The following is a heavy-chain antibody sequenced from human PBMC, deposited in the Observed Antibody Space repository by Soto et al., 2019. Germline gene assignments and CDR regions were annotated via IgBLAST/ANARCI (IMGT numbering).Heavy chain of an antibody. Sequence: PSETLSLTCAVYGGSFSGYYWSWIRQPPGKGLEWIGEINHSGSTNYNPSLKSRVTISVDTSKNQFSLKLSSVTAADTAVYYCARGYNSIPMVRGNYFDYWGQGSRVTVSS. CDR2: INHSGST. CDR1: GGSFSGYY. CDR3: ARGYNSIPMVRGNYFDY. J-gene: IGHJ4*02. D-gene: IGHD3-10*01. V-gene: IGHV4-34*01.